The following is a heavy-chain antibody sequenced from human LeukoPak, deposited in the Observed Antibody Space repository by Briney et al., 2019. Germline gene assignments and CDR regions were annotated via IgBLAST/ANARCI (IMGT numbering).Heavy chain of an antibody. CDR1: GFTFSSYS. J-gene: IGHJ4*02. Sequence: GGSLRLSCAASGFTFSSYSMNWVRQAPGKGLEWVSSISSSSSYIHYADSVKGRFTISRDNAKNSLYLQMNSLRAEDTAVYYCASGGAEGFDYWGQGTLVTVSS. CDR2: ISSSSSYI. CDR3: ASGGAEGFDY. V-gene: IGHV3-21*01.